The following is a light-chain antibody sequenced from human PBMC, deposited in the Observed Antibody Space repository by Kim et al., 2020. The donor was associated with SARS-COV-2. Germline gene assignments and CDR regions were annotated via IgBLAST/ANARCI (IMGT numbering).Light chain of an antibody. CDR2: KAS. CDR1: QGISNW. Sequence: ASVGDRVTITCRASQGISNWLAWYQQKPGKAPRLLIYKASTLESGVTSRFSGSGSGTEFTLTINSLQPDDFATYYCQQYNSYAVTFGGGTKVDIK. J-gene: IGKJ4*01. CDR3: QQYNSYAVT. V-gene: IGKV1-5*03.